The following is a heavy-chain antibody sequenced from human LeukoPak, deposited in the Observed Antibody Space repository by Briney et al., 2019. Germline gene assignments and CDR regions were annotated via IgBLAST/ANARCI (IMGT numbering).Heavy chain of an antibody. CDR3: AKHPGYSYGTFDC. D-gene: IGHD5-18*01. CDR2: ISGSGGST. J-gene: IGHJ4*02. V-gene: IGHV3-23*01. CDR1: GFSFSSYA. Sequence: GGSLRLSCAASGFSFSSYAMSWVRQAPGKGLEWVSAISGSGGSTYYADSVKGRFTISRDNSKNTLYLQMNSLRAEDTAVYYCAKHPGYSYGTFDCWGQGTLVTVSS.